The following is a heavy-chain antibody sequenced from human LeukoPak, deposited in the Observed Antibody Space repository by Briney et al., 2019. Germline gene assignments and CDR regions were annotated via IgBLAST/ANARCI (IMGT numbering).Heavy chain of an antibody. CDR2: ISTDGNIT. V-gene: IGHV3-74*01. Sequence: GGSLRLSCRPSGFTLRNYWLHWVRQAPGEGLVWVSHISTDGNITLYADSVKGRFTLYRDSSKNTLSLQINALNAENRALYVCARGCSAIRCPADYWGQASMVSDCS. CDR3: ARGCSAIRCPADY. CDR1: GFTLRNYW. D-gene: IGHD2-15*01. J-gene: IGHJ4*02.